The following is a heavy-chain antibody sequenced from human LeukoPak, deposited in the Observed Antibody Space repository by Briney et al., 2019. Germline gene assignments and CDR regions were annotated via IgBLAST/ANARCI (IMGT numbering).Heavy chain of an antibody. V-gene: IGHV3-53*01. CDR3: ARENDMGYCSGGRCYKGYNAMDV. CDR2: IFSGGST. D-gene: IGHD2-15*01. J-gene: IGHJ6*02. Sequence: ETLSLTCTVSGGSISSGGYYWSWIRQAPGKGLEWVSVIFSGGSTYYADSVKGRFTISRDNSKNTLYLQMNSLRAENTAVYYCARENDMGYCSGGRCYKGYNAMDVWGQGTTVTVSS. CDR1: GGSISSGGYY.